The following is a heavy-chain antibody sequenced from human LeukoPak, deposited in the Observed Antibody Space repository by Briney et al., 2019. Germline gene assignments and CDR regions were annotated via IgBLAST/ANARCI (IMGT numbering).Heavy chain of an antibody. CDR3: ARVGDYSSSWYDLLYFDS. J-gene: IGHJ4*02. D-gene: IGHD6-13*01. V-gene: IGHV3-66*01. CDR1: GFTVSSNY. Sequence: GGSLRLSCAASGFTVSSNYMSWVRQAPGKGLEWVSVIYSGGSTYYADSVKGRFTISRDNSKNTLYLQMNSLRAEDTAVYYCARVGDYSSSWYDLLYFDSWGPGTLVTVSS. CDR2: IYSGGST.